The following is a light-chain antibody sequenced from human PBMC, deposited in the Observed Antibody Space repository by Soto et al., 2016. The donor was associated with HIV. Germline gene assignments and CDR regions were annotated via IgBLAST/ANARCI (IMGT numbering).Light chain of an antibody. CDR1: ILELRV. CDR3: QVWNNYQSI. Sequence: SYVLTQSPSVSVAPGRRPPLPVGERILELRVCTGTSRGQARPLVLVVYDDHDRPSGIPERFSGSNSGNTATLTLNSVEAGDEADYYCQVWNNYQSIFGPGTQGHRP. V-gene: IGLV3-21*02. J-gene: IGLJ1*01. CDR2: DDH.